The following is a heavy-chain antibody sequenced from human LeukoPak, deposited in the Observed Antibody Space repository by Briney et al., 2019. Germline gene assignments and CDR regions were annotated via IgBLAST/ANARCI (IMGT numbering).Heavy chain of an antibody. V-gene: IGHV1-18*04. CDR2: ISAYNGNT. CDR3: ARWGLTNYYYYYGMDV. D-gene: IGHD3-16*01. CDR1: GYTFTSYG. Sequence: ASVKVSCKASGYTFTSYGISWVRQAPGHGLEWMGWISAYNGNTNYAQKLQGRVTMTTDTSTSTAYMELRSLRSDDTAVYYCARWGLTNYYYYYGMDVWGKGTTVTVSS. J-gene: IGHJ6*04.